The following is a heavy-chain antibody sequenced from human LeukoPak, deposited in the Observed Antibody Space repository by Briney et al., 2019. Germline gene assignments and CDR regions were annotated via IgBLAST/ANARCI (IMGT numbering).Heavy chain of an antibody. D-gene: IGHD3-10*01. Sequence: SETLSLTCTVSGGSISSYYWSWIRQSAGKGLEWIGRIYSTGIITYNPSLKSRVTMSVDTSKNQLSLRLISVTAADTAVYYCTRDSGTSGEVKFDPWGQGSLVTVSS. CDR1: GGSISSYY. V-gene: IGHV4-4*07. CDR3: TRDSGTSGEVKFDP. CDR2: IYSTGII. J-gene: IGHJ5*02.